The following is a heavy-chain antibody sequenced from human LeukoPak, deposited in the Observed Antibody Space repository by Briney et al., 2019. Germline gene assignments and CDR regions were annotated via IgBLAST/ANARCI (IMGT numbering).Heavy chain of an antibody. D-gene: IGHD2/OR15-2a*01. CDR3: LTIVETTFDAFDI. J-gene: IGHJ3*02. Sequence: GGSLRLSCAASGFTFSIYWLHWLRQAPGKGLVWVSRINPDDKSASYADSVKGRFTIARDDARKTLYLQMNSLRAEDTAVYYCLTIVETTFDAFDIWGQGTMVTVSS. CDR1: GFTFSIYW. V-gene: IGHV3-74*01. CDR2: INPDDKSA.